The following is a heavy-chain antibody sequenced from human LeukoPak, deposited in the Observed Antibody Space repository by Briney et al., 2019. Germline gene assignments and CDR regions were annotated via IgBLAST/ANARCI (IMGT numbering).Heavy chain of an antibody. CDR3: AKDSRESSSWYGHSTYYYYMDV. V-gene: IGHV3-66*02. D-gene: IGHD6-13*01. J-gene: IGHJ6*03. Sequence: GGSLRLSCAASEFSVGSNYMTWVRQAPGKGLEWVSLIYSGGSTYYADSVKGRFTISRDNSKNTLYLQMNSLRAEDTAVYYCAKDSRESSSWYGHSTYYYYMDVWGKGTTVTISS. CDR1: EFSVGSNY. CDR2: IYSGGST.